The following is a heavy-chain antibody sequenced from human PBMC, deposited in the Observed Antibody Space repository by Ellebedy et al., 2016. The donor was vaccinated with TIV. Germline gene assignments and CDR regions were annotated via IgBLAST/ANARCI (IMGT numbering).Heavy chain of an antibody. CDR2: FYYSGRT. V-gene: IGHV4-59*11. CDR3: ARVPSPFGDLDWFDP. J-gene: IGHJ5*02. D-gene: IGHD4-17*01. CDR1: GVSISRHY. Sequence: MPSETLSLTCTVSGVSISRHYWAWLRQFPGKGLEWLGHFYYSGRTNYNPSLQTRVPISEDTSNNEISLMLRSVTAADTAVYYCARVPSPFGDLDWFDPWGQGILVTVSS.